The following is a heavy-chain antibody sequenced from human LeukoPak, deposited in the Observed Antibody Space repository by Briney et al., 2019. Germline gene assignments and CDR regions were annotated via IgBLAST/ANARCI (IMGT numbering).Heavy chain of an antibody. Sequence: GASVKVSCKASEYTFTGYYMHWVRQAPGQGLEWMGWINPNSGGTNYAQKFQGRVTMTRDTSISTAYMELSRLRSDDTAVYYCARTHPEQWLVGDLFDYWGQGTLVTVSS. CDR1: EYTFTGYY. D-gene: IGHD6-19*01. CDR3: ARTHPEQWLVGDLFDY. J-gene: IGHJ4*02. V-gene: IGHV1-2*02. CDR2: INPNSGGT.